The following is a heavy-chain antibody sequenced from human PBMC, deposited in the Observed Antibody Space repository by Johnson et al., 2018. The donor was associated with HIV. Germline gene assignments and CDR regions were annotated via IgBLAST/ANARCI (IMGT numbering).Heavy chain of an antibody. Sequence: QMQLVESGGGVVQPGRSLRLSCAAPGFTFSSYAVHWVRQAPGKGLEWVAVISYDGSNKYYADSVKGRFTISRDNSKNTLHLQMNSLRAEDTAVYYCATPQEGYCAFDIWGQGTMVTVSS. CDR2: ISYDGSNK. CDR1: GFTFSSYA. CDR3: ATPQEGYCAFDI. D-gene: IGHD2-8*02. V-gene: IGHV3-30-3*01. J-gene: IGHJ3*02.